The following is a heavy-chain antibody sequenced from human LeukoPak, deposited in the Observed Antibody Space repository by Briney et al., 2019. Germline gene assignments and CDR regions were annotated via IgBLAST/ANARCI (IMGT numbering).Heavy chain of an antibody. D-gene: IGHD5-18*01. Sequence: SVKVSCKASGGTFSSYAISWVRQAPGQGLEWMGGIIPIFGTANYAQEFQGRVTITADESTSTAYMELSSLRSEGTAVYYCARANGYSYGFDYWGQGTLVTVSS. CDR3: ARANGYSYGFDY. J-gene: IGHJ4*02. CDR1: GGTFSSYA. CDR2: IIPIFGTA. V-gene: IGHV1-69*01.